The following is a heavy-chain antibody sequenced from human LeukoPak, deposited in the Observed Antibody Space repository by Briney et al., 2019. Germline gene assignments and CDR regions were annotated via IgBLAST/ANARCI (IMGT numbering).Heavy chain of an antibody. Sequence: SETLSLTCTVSGGSTSSYYWSWIRQPAGKGPEWIGRIYTSGSTNYNPSLKSRVTMSVDTSKNQFFLKLSSVTAADTAVYYCARGGAPAATYYYYAMDVWGQGTTVTVSS. CDR2: IYTSGST. V-gene: IGHV4-4*07. J-gene: IGHJ6*02. CDR3: ARGGAPAATYYYYAMDV. D-gene: IGHD2-2*01. CDR1: GGSTSSYY.